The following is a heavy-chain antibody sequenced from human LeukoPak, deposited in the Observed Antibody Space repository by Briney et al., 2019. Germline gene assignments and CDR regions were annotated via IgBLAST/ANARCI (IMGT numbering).Heavy chain of an antibody. Sequence: SVKVSCKASGGTFSSYAISWVRQAPGQGLEWMGGIIPIFGTANYAQKFQGRVTMTRSASINTAYMELSSLTSEDTAVYYCARAPRSWGFDYWGQGTLVTVSS. CDR1: GGTFSSYA. V-gene: IGHV1-69*05. D-gene: IGHD7-27*01. CDR3: ARAPRSWGFDY. J-gene: IGHJ4*02. CDR2: IIPIFGTA.